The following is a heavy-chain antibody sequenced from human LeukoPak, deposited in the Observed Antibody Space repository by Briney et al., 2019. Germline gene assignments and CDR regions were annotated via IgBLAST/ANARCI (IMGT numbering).Heavy chain of an antibody. D-gene: IGHD5-24*01. V-gene: IGHV1-3*01. CDR2: INAGNGNT. J-gene: IGHJ4*02. Sequence: GASVKVSCKASGYTFSTYAIHWVRQAPGQRLEWMGWINAGNGNTRYSQKFQGRVTITRDTSASTAYMELSSLTSEDTAVYYCARSNDGDYRGQGTLVTVSS. CDR3: ARSNDGDY. CDR1: GYTFSTYA.